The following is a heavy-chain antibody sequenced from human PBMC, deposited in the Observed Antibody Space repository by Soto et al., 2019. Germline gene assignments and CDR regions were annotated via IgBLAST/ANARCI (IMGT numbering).Heavy chain of an antibody. J-gene: IGHJ4*02. CDR3: VRYCSTTKCPFDY. Sequence: PSETLSLTCTVSGGSISSSSYYWGWIRQPPGKGLEWIGSIYYSGSTYYNPSLKSRVTISVDTSKNQFSLKLSSVTAADTAVYYCVRYCSTTKCPFDYWGQGTLVTVSS. CDR2: IYYSGST. D-gene: IGHD2-2*01. CDR1: GGSISSSSYY. V-gene: IGHV4-39*01.